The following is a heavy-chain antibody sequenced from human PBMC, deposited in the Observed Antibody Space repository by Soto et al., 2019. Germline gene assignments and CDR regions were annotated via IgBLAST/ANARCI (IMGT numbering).Heavy chain of an antibody. D-gene: IGHD3-10*01. V-gene: IGHV3-72*01. CDR3: AREGTVLLWFGAGNGMDV. Sequence: PGGSLSLSCAASGFTFSDHYMDWVRQAPGKGLEWVGRTRNKANSYTTEYAASVKGRFTISRDDSKNSLYLQMNSLKTEDTAVYYCAREGTVLLWFGAGNGMDVWGQGTTVTVSS. CDR2: TRNKANSYTT. J-gene: IGHJ6*02. CDR1: GFTFSDHY.